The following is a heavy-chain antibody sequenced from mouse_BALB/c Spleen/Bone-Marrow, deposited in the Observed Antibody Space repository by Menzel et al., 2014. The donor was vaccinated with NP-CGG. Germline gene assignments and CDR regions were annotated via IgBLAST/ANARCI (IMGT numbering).Heavy chain of an antibody. J-gene: IGHJ4*01. D-gene: IGHD1-1*01. Sequence: QVQLKESDAELVKPGASVMISCKASGYTFTDRAIHWVKQKPEQGLEWIGYISPGNDNFKANERLKGKPTLTADRSSTAACMHLSNRTSEDSALYLCGLYGSMYRSYAMGYWGQGTSVTVSS. CDR2: ISPGNDNF. V-gene: IGHV1S53*02. CDR3: GLYGSMYRSYAMGY. CDR1: GYTFTDRA.